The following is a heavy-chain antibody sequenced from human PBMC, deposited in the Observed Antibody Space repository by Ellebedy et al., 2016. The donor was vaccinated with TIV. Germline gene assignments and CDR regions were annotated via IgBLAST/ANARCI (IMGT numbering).Heavy chain of an antibody. CDR3: AKVCSGYVSGWCLDY. V-gene: IGHV3-23*01. J-gene: IGHJ4*02. CDR1: GFTFTTSG. D-gene: IGHD6-19*01. Sequence: GESLKISXAASGFTFTTSGMTWVRQAPGKGLQWVSAISGSGGITYYADSVKGRFTISRDNSKNTVYLQMNSLRAEDTAVYYCAKVCSGYVSGWCLDYWGQGTLVTLSS. CDR2: ISGSGGIT.